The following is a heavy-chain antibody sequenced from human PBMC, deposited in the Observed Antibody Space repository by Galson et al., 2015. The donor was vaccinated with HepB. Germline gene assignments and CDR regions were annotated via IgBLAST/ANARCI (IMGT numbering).Heavy chain of an antibody. J-gene: IGHJ4*02. CDR1: GYTFTGYY. Sequence: SVKVSCKASGYTFTGYYIHWVRQAPGQGLEWMGRINPNSGGTNYAQKFQGRVTMTRDTSISTAYMELSRLRSDDTAVYYCATHSGYDGFDFWGQGTLVTVSS. CDR2: INPNSGGT. D-gene: IGHD5-12*01. CDR3: ATHSGYDGFDF. V-gene: IGHV1-2*06.